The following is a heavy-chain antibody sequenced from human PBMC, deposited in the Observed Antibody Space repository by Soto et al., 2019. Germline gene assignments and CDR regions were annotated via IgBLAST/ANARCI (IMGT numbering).Heavy chain of an antibody. J-gene: IGHJ4*01. CDR1: RFTFGSYW. V-gene: IGHV3-7*01. Sequence: GVSLRLSCAASRFTFGSYWMIWVRQSPGKGLESLATRKCDASEAKYVYAVKVRFTMYRDNTEHSLHLHRDSLRAEDMAVYYCARDSGYGSGNSVNHYLDYWGHGTLVTVS. CDR2: RKCDASEA. D-gene: IGHD3-10*01. CDR3: ARDSGYGSGNSVNHYLDY.